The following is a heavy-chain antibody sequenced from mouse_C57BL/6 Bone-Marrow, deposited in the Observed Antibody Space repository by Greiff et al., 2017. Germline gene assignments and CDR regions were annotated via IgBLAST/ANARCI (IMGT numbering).Heavy chain of an antibody. V-gene: IGHV1-50*01. CDR2: IDPSDSYT. J-gene: IGHJ1*03. Sequence: QVQLQQPGPELVKPAASVKLSCKASGYTFTSYWMQWVKQRPGQGLEWIGEIDPSDSYTNYNQKFKGKATLTVDTSSSTAYMQLSSLTSEDSAVYYCAREIYGNYAYWYFDVWGTGTTVTVSS. D-gene: IGHD2-1*01. CDR1: GYTFTSYW. CDR3: AREIYGNYAYWYFDV.